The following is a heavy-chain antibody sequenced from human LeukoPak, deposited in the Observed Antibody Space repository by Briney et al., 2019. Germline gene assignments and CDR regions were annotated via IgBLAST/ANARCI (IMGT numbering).Heavy chain of an antibody. J-gene: IGHJ5*02. CDR2: IYYSGST. CDR3: ARRRGGWFDP. CDR1: GGSISSYY. Sequence: SETLSLTCTVSGGSISSYYWSWIRQPPGKGLEWIGYIYYSGSTNYNPSLKSRVTISVDTSKNQFSLKLSSVAAADTAVYYCARRRGGWFDPWGQGTLLTVSS. V-gene: IGHV4-59*08. D-gene: IGHD3-16*01.